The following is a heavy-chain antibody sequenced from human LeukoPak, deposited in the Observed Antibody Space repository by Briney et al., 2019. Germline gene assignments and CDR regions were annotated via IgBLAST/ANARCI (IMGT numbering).Heavy chain of an antibody. V-gene: IGHV3-15*01. CDR2: IKSIPAGGTT. CDR1: GFTFSNSW. J-gene: IGHJ5*02. Sequence: GGSLRLSCAASGFTFSNSWMSWVRQAPGKGLEWVGRIKSIPAGGTTRYAAPVKGRFTISRDDSKNTLYLQMNSLKTEDTAVYYCTAEPNWFDPWGQGTLVTVSS. CDR3: TAEPNWFDP. D-gene: IGHD1-14*01.